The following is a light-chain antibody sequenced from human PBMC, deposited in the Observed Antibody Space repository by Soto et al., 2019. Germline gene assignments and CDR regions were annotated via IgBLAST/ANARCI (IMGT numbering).Light chain of an antibody. CDR2: DAS. CDR1: QSVSSY. CDR3: QQRSNWPPIP. Sequence: EIVLTQSPAALSLSPGERAPLSCMASQSVSSYLAWYQQKPGQAPRLLIYDASNRATGIPARFSGSGSGTDFTLTISSLEPEDFAVYYCQQRSNWPPIPFGQGTRLEIK. J-gene: IGKJ5*01. V-gene: IGKV3-11*01.